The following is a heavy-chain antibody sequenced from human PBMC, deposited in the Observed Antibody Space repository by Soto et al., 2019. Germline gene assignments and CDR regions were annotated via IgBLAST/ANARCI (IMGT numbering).Heavy chain of an antibody. D-gene: IGHD3-10*02. CDR3: ARDLDSLRSGYYFDY. CDR1: GYIFTSYY. Sequence: QVQLVQSGAEVKKPGASVKISCKTSGYIFTSYYMHWVRQAPGQGLEWMGIINPSGGSTSYSQKFQGRVTMTSDTSTSTIYMELSSLRSEDTAVYYCARDLDSLRSGYYFDYWVQGTLVTISS. V-gene: IGHV1-46*01. J-gene: IGHJ4*02. CDR2: INPSGGST.